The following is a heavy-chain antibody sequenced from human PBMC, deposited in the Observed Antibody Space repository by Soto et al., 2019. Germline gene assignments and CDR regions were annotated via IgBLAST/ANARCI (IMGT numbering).Heavy chain of an antibody. J-gene: IGHJ4*02. CDR1: GGTFSSYA. CDR3: ASPLKYYDSSGTFDY. V-gene: IGHV1-69*13. D-gene: IGHD3-22*01. CDR2: IIPIFGTA. Sequence: SVKVSCKASGGTFSSYAISWVRQAPGQGLEWMGGIIPIFGTANYAQKFQGRVTITADESTSTAYMELSSLRSEDTAVYYCASPLKYYDSSGTFDYWGQGTLVTVSS.